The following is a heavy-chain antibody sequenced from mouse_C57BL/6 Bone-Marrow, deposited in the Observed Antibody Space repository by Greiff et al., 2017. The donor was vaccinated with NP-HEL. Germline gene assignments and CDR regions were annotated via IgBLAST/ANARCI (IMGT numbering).Heavy chain of an antibody. CDR2: IYPRSGNT. CDR3: AYGNYRFAY. D-gene: IGHD2-10*02. Sequence: QVHVKQSGAELARPGASVKLSCKASGYTFKGYGISWVKQRTGQGLEWIGEIYPRSGNTYYNEKFKGKATLTADKSSSTAYMELRSLTSEDSAVYFCAYGNYRFAYWGQGTLVTVSA. CDR1: GYTFKGYG. J-gene: IGHJ3*01. V-gene: IGHV1-81*01.